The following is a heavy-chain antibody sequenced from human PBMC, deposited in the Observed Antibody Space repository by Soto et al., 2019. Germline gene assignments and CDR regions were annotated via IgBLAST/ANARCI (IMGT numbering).Heavy chain of an antibody. CDR2: FNPYTGGT. V-gene: IGHV1-46*01. CDR1: GYTFTTYY. J-gene: IGHJ5*02. CDR3: ARLWGDIGTAVDP. D-gene: IGHD2-21*02. Sequence: QGQLVQSGAEVMKPGASVKVSCKASGYTFTTYYIHWMRQAPGQGLEWMGMFNPYTGGTRYAHKFQGRVTMTGDTSTSTGYMELSRVRSDDTAVDYCARLWGDIGTAVDPWGQGTLVTVSS.